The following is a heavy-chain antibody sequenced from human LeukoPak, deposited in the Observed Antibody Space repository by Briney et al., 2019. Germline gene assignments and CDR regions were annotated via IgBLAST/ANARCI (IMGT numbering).Heavy chain of an antibody. CDR1: GGSISSYY. D-gene: IGHD3-22*01. J-gene: IGHJ5*02. CDR3: AIGASSGYYDSSGSGTLDP. V-gene: IGHV4-59*07. CDR2: IYYGGST. Sequence: SDTLSLTCTVSGGSISSYYWSWIRQPPGRGLEWIGYIYYGGSTDYNPSLKSRVTISVDTSKNQFSLKLSSVTAADTAVYYCAIGASSGYYDSSGSGTLDPWGQGTLVTVSS.